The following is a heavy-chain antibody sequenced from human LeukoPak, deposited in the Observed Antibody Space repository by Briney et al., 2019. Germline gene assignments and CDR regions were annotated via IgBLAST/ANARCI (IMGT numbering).Heavy chain of an antibody. CDR3: ARDTEYQLLLGSGYYYGMDV. Sequence: ASVKVSCKASGYTFTGYKMHWVRQAPGQGLEWMGWINPNSGGTNYAQKFQGRVTMTRDTSISTAYMELSWLRSDDTAVYYCARDTEYQLLLGSGYYYGMDVWGQGTTVTVSS. D-gene: IGHD2-2*01. V-gene: IGHV1-2*02. J-gene: IGHJ6*02. CDR1: GYTFTGYK. CDR2: INPNSGGT.